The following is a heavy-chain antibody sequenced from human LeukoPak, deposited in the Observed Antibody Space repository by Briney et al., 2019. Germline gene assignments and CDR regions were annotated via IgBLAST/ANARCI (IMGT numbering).Heavy chain of an antibody. J-gene: IGHJ4*02. Sequence: VSVKVSCKASGYTFTGYYMHRVRQAPGQGLEWMGWINPNSGGTNYAQKFQGRVTMTRDTSISTAYMELSRLRSDDTAVYYCARDVYSYVPYYFDYWGQGTLVTVSS. V-gene: IGHV1-2*02. CDR3: ARDVYSYVPYYFDY. D-gene: IGHD5-18*01. CDR2: INPNSGGT. CDR1: GYTFTGYY.